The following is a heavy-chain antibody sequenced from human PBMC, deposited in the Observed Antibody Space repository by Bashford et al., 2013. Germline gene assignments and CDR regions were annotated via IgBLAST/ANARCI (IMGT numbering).Heavy chain of an antibody. Sequence: GGSLRLSCAASGFTFSSYEMNWVRQAPGKGLEWVSYISSSGSTIYYADSVKGRFTISRDNAKNSLYLQMNSLRAEDTAVYYCASFPGYSSGWYYAFDIWGQGTMVTVSS. CDR2: ISSSGSTI. CDR3: ASFPGYSSGWYYAFDI. V-gene: IGHV3-48*03. J-gene: IGHJ3*02. CDR1: GFTFSSYE. D-gene: IGHD6-19*01.